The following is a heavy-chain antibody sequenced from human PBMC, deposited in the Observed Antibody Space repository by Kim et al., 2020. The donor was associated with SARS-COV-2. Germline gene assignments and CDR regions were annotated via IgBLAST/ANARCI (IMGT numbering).Heavy chain of an antibody. J-gene: IGHJ4*02. CDR3: ARANNYYGSGSYYF. V-gene: IGHV4-30-2*05. Sequence: PALKSRVTISVDTSKNQFSLKLSSVTAADTAVYYCARANNYYGSGSYYFWGQGTLVTVSS. D-gene: IGHD3-10*01.